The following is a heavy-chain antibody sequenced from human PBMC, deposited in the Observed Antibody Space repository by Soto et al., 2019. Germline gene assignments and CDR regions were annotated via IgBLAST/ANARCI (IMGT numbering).Heavy chain of an antibody. Sequence: GGSLRLSCAASGFTFSSYGMHWVRQAPGKGLEWVSSISSSSSYIYYADSVKGRFTISRDNAKNSLYLQMNSLRAEDTAVYYCARDPREAENYWGQGTLVTVSS. CDR2: ISSSSSYI. CDR1: GFTFSSYG. CDR3: ARDPREAENY. J-gene: IGHJ4*02. V-gene: IGHV3-21*01.